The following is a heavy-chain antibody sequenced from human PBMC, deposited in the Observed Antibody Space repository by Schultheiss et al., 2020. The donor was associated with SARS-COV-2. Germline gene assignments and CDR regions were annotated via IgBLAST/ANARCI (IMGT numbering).Heavy chain of an antibody. V-gene: IGHV1-18*01. Sequence: ASVKVSCKASGGTFSSYAISWVRQAPGQGLEWMGIINPSGGNTNYAQKLQGRVTMTTDTSTSTAYMELRSLRSDDTAVYYCARAVTGTSDFDYWGQGTLVTVSS. CDR3: ARAVTGTSDFDY. J-gene: IGHJ4*02. D-gene: IGHD1-7*01. CDR1: GGTFSSYA. CDR2: INPSGGNT.